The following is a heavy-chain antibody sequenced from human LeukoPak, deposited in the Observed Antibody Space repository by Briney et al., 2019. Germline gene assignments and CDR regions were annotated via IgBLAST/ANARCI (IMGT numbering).Heavy chain of an antibody. CDR2: IYTSGST. CDR1: GGSISSYY. D-gene: IGHD3-22*01. Sequence: SETLSLTCTVSGGSISSYYWSWIRQPPGKGLEWIGRIYTSGSTNYNPSLKSRVTMSVDTSKNQFSLKLSSVTAADTAVYYCARVGSGYYPQTFDYWGQGTLVTVSS. J-gene: IGHJ4*02. CDR3: ARVGSGYYPQTFDY. V-gene: IGHV4-4*07.